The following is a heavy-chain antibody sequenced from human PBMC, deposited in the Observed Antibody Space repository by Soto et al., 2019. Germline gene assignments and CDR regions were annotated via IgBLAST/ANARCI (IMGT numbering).Heavy chain of an antibody. J-gene: IGHJ3*02. CDR3: AKGGVGYTSNDFAI. CDR2: ISYDGSNK. D-gene: IGHD1-26*01. Sequence: GGSLRLSCAASGFTFRSYGMHWVRQAPAKGLEWVAVISYDGSNKYYADSVKGRFTISRDNSKNTLYLQMNSLRAEDTAVYYCAKGGVGYTSNDFAISGQETMLTV. CDR1: GFTFRSYG. V-gene: IGHV3-30*18.